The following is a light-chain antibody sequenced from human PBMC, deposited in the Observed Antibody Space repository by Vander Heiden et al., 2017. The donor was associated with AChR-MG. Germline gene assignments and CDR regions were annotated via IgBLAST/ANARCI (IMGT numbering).Light chain of an antibody. CDR2: SAS. CDR3: QQLSSYPRT. Sequence: IQLTQSPSSLSASVGDRVTITCRASQVINTYLAWYQQKPGKAPELLIYSASTLQSGVPSRFSGSGSGTSFNLTISSLQPEDFATYYCQQLSSYPRTFGPGTKVAI. V-gene: IGKV1-9*01. J-gene: IGKJ3*01. CDR1: QVINTY.